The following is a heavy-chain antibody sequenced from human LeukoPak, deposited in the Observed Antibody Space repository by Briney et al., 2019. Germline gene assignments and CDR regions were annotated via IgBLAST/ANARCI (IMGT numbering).Heavy chain of an antibody. J-gene: IGHJ4*02. D-gene: IGHD2-2*02. CDR2: FSGRGSST. Sequence: PGGSLRLSCAASGYTFINYAMNWVRQAPGKGLEWVSAFSGRGSSTYYADSVKGRFTISIDNSKTTLYLQMNSLRAEDTAVYYCAKYVGYCTSTTCYKPFDSWGQGTLVTVSS. CDR1: GYTFINYA. CDR3: AKYVGYCTSTTCYKPFDS. V-gene: IGHV3-23*01.